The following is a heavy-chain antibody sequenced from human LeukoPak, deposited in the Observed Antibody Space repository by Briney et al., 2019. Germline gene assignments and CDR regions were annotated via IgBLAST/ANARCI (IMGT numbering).Heavy chain of an antibody. D-gene: IGHD3-10*01. J-gene: IGHJ4*02. CDR1: GSTFSDYY. V-gene: IGHV3-11*01. CDR2: ISSSGSTI. Sequence: GGSLRLSCAASGSTFSDYYMTWIRQAPGKGLEWVSHISSSGSTIYYADSVKGRFPISRDNAKNSLYLQMNSLRAEDTAVYYCARARPVYYGGECGYWGQGTLVTVSS. CDR3: ARARPVYYGGECGY.